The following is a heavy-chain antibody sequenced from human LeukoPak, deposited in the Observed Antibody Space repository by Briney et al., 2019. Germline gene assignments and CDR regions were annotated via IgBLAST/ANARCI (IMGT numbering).Heavy chain of an antibody. CDR3: AKAQTPITMIVVGDAFDI. D-gene: IGHD3-22*01. CDR1: GVTFHDYA. Sequence: QPGRSLSLSCAASGVTFHDYAMHWARQAPGKGLEWVSGISWNSGSIRYAVSVKGRFTISRDNAKNSLYLQMNSLRAEDMALSYCAKAQTPITMIVVGDAFDIWGQGTMVTVSS. CDR2: ISWNSGSI. J-gene: IGHJ3*02. V-gene: IGHV3-9*03.